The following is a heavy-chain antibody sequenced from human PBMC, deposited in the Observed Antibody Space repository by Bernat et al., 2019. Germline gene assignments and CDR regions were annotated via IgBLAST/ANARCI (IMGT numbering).Heavy chain of an antibody. D-gene: IGHD2-2*01. CDR2: IIPILGIA. CDR1: GGTFSSYT. CDR3: AREYCSSTSCYTPRSRFDP. J-gene: IGHJ5*02. Sequence: QVQLVQSGAEVKKPRSSVKVSCKASGGTFSSYTISWVRQAPGQGLEWMGRIIPILGIANYAQKFQGRVTITADKSTSTAYMELSSLRSEDTAVYYCAREYCSSTSCYTPRSRFDPWGQGTLVTVSS. V-gene: IGHV1-69*08.